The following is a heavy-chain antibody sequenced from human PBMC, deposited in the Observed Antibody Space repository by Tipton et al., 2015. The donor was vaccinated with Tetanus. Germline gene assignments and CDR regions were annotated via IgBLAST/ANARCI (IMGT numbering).Heavy chain of an antibody. CDR1: GGSIRDHI. J-gene: IGHJ4*02. CDR3: ARGGIAAAGWGLDY. V-gene: IGHV4-59*11. D-gene: IGHD6-25*01. CDR2: VHYSGST. Sequence: LRLSCTVSGGSIRDHIWSWIRQPPGRGLEWIGYVHYSGSTNYSPSLRSRVTISVDTSKNQFSLKLSSVTAADTAVYYCARGGIAAAGWGLDYWGQGTLVTVSS.